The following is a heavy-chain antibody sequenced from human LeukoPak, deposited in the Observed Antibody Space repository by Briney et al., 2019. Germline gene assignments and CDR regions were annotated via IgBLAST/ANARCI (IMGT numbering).Heavy chain of an antibody. D-gene: IGHD3-10*01. CDR3: ARSVPYYYGSGSYKWFDP. CDR1: GGTFSSYA. CDR2: IIPIFGTA. J-gene: IGHJ5*02. V-gene: IGHV1-69*13. Sequence: ASVKVSCKASGGTFSSYAISWVRQAPGQGLEWMGGIIPIFGTANYAQKFQGRVTITADESTSTAYMELSSLRSEDTAVYYCARSVPYYYGSGSYKWFDPWGQGTLVTVSS.